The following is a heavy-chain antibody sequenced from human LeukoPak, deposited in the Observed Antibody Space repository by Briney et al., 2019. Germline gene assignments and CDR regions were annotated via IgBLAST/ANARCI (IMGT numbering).Heavy chain of an antibody. CDR2: IKQDGSEK. CDR1: GFTFSSYW. V-gene: IGHV3-7*01. CDR3: ARLDGYNFFDY. Sequence: GGSLRLSCAASGFTFSSYWMSWDRQAPGKGLEWVANIKQDGSEKYYVDSVKGRFTISRDNAKNSLYLQMNSLRAEDTAVYYCARLDGYNFFDYWGQGTLVTVSS. J-gene: IGHJ4*02. D-gene: IGHD5-24*01.